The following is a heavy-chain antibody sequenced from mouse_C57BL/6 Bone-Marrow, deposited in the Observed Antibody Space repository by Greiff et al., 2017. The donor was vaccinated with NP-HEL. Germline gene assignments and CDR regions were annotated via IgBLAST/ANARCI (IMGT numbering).Heavy chain of an antibody. J-gene: IGHJ4*01. D-gene: IGHD2-3*01. V-gene: IGHV3-6*01. CDR3: AGEDGYYEAMDY. CDR2: ISYDGSN. CDR1: GYSITSGYY. Sequence: EVKLQESGPGLVKPSQSLSLTCSVTGYSITSGYYWNWIRQFPGNKLEWMGYISYDGSNNYNPSLKNRISITRDTSKNQFFLKLNSVTTEDTATYYCAGEDGYYEAMDYWGQGTSVTVSS.